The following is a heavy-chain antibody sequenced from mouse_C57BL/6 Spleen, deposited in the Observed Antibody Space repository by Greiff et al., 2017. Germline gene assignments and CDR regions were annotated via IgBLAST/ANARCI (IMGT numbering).Heavy chain of an antibody. CDR1: GYTFTSYW. CDR2: IDPSDSYT. J-gene: IGHJ2*01. V-gene: IGHV1-50*01. CDR3: ARYNWFDY. Sequence: QVQLQQPGAELVKPGASVKLSCKASGYTFTSYWMQWVKQRPGQGLEWIGEIDPSDSYTNYNQKFKGKATLTVDTSSSTAYMQLSSLTSEDSAVSYCARYNWFDYWGQGTTLTVSS. D-gene: IGHD1-3*01.